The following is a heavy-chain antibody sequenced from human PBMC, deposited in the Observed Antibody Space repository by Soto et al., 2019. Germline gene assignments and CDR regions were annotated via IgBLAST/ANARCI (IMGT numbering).Heavy chain of an antibody. CDR2: ISSSSSTI. D-gene: IGHD5-18*01. CDR1: GFTFSSYS. CDR3: ARVGRIQLWLAALEGYGMDV. Sequence: VQLVESGGGLVQPGGSLRLSCAASGFTFSSYSMNWVRQAPGKGLEWVSYISSSSSTIYYADSVKGRFTISRDNAKNSLYLQMNSLRDEDTAVYYCARVGRIQLWLAALEGYGMDVWGQGTTVTVSS. V-gene: IGHV3-48*02. J-gene: IGHJ6*02.